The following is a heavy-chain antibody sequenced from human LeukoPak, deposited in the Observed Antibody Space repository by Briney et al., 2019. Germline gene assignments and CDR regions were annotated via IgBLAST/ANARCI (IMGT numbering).Heavy chain of an antibody. V-gene: IGHV1-18*01. D-gene: IGHD1-7*01. CDR1: GYTFTSYG. CDR2: ISAYNGNT. CDR3: ARDQPQTGTTAIVYYCYYYGMDV. J-gene: IGHJ6*02. Sequence: ASVKVSCKASGYTFTSYGISWVRQAPGQGLEWMGWISAYNGNTNYAQKLQGRVTMTTDTSTSTAYMELRSLRSDDTAVYYCARDQPQTGTTAIVYYCYYYGMDVWGQGTTVTVSS.